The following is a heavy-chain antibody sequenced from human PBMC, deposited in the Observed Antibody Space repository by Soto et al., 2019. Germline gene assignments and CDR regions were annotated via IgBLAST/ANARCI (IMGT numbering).Heavy chain of an antibody. CDR1: GDTFSGYT. D-gene: IGHD3-10*01. CDR3: ARDGGFGELKY. Sequence: QVQLVQSGAELKKPGSSVKVSCKASGDTFSGYTINWVRQAPGEGLEWMRRIIPVFGTTNDAQRFEGRVTFTADESTNTAYMELRVLLSEDTAVYYCARDGGFGELKYWGPGTLVTVSS. CDR2: IIPVFGTT. V-gene: IGHV1-69*18. J-gene: IGHJ4*02.